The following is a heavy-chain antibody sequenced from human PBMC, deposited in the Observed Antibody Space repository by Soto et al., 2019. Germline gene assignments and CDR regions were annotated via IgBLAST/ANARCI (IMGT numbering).Heavy chain of an antibody. V-gene: IGHV1-69*01. J-gene: IGHJ4*02. CDR2: IIAIFGTA. CDR3: ARGRWELPASYYFDY. D-gene: IGHD1-26*01. Sequence: QVQLVQSGAEVKKPGSSVKVSCKASGGTFSSYAISWVRQAPGQGLEWMGGIIAIFGTANYAQKVQGRVTITADESTSTAYMELSSLRSEDKAVYYCARGRWELPASYYFDYWGQGTLVTVSS. CDR1: GGTFSSYA.